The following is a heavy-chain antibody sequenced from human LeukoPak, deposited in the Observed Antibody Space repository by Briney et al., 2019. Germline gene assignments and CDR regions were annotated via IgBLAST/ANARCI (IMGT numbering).Heavy chain of an antibody. J-gene: IGHJ5*02. CDR3: AREELGYYGEP. Sequence: GASVKVSCKASGYTFTTYDITWVRQATGQGLEWMGWMNPNSGNTAYAQKLQGRVTMTTDTSTSTAYMELRSLRSDDTAVYYCAREELGYYGEPWGQGTLVTVSS. CDR2: MNPNSGNT. V-gene: IGHV1-8*02. D-gene: IGHD3-10*01. CDR1: GYTFTTYD.